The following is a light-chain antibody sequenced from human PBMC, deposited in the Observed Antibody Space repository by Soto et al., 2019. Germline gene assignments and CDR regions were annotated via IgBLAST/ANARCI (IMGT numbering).Light chain of an antibody. CDR3: SPYTSINTHVI. CDR2: EVS. J-gene: IGLJ2*01. Sequence: QSALTQPASVSGSPGQSITISCTGTSNDVGGYNYVSWYQQHPGKVPKLMIYEVSNRPSGVSDRFSGSKSGNTASLTISGLQAEDGADYYCSPYTSINTHVIFGGGTKLTVL. V-gene: IGLV2-14*01. CDR1: SNDVGGYNY.